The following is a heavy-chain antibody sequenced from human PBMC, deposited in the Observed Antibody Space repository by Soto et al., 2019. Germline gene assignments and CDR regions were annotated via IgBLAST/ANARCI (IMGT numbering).Heavy chain of an antibody. V-gene: IGHV1-69*06. D-gene: IGHD2-15*01. CDR1: GGTISSYA. Sequence: SLKVSCKAAGGTISSYASSWWLQDPGQGLEWMGGIIPIFGTANYAQKFQGRVTITADKSTSTAYMELSSLRSEDTAVYYCARGWWQQLYPAYIDFWGQGTLVTVSS. CDR2: IIPIFGTA. CDR3: ARGWWQQLYPAYIDF. J-gene: IGHJ4*02.